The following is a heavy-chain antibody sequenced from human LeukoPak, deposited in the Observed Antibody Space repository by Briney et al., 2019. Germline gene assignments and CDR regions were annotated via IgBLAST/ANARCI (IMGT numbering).Heavy chain of an antibody. D-gene: IGHD3-9*01. V-gene: IGHV4-59*01. CDR1: GGSISSYY. Sequence: SETLSLTCTVSGGSISSYYRSWIRQPPGKGLEWIGYIYYSGSTNYNPSLKSRVTISVDTSKNQFSLKLSSVTAADTAVYYCARDFLYYDILTGYYEYYFDYWGQGALVTVSS. CDR3: ARDFLYYDILTGYYEYYFDY. CDR2: IYYSGST. J-gene: IGHJ4*02.